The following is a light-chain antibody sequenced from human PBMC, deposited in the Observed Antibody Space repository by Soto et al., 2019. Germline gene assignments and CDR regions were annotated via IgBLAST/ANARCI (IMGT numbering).Light chain of an antibody. CDR1: QSISSY. CDR3: QQSYSTPRT. J-gene: IGKJ2*01. Sequence: DIQMTQSPSSLSASVGDRVTITCRASQSISSYLNWYQQKPGKAPKLLIYAASSLQSGVPLRFSGSGSGTDFTLTISSLQTEDFATYYCQQSYSTPRTFGQGTKLEIK. V-gene: IGKV1-39*01. CDR2: AAS.